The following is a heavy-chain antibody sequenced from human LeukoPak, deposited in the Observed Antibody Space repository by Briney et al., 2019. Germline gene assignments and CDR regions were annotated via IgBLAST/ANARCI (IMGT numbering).Heavy chain of an antibody. CDR3: AKAPHYDFWSGYYNFDY. CDR1: GFTFSSYA. D-gene: IGHD3-3*01. Sequence: GGSLRLSCAASGFTFSSYAMSWVRQAPGKGLEWVSAISGSGGSTYYADSVKGRFTISRDNSKNTLYLQMNSLRAEDTAVYYCAKAPHYDFWSGYYNFDYWGQGTLVTVSS. J-gene: IGHJ4*02. V-gene: IGHV3-23*01. CDR2: ISGSGGST.